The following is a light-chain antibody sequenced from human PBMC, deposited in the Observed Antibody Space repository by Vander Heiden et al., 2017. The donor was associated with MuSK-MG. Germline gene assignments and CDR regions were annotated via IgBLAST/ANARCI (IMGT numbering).Light chain of an antibody. CDR2: VIN. J-gene: IGLJ2*01. CDR1: SSNIGAGYD. Sequence: QSVLTQPPSVSGAPGQRVTISCTGSSSNIGAGYDVHWYQQLPGTAPKLLIFVINNRPSGVPDRFSGSKSGTSASLAITGLQAEDEADYYCQSYDSSLSGYGVFGGGTKLTVL. CDR3: QSYDSSLSGYGV. V-gene: IGLV1-40*01.